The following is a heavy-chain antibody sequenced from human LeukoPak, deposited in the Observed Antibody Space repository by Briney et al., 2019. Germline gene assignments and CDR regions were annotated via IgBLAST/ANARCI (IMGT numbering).Heavy chain of an antibody. V-gene: IGHV3-30*18. CDR1: GFTFSSYG. Sequence: GRSLRLSCAASGFTFSSYGMHWVRQAPGKGLEWVAVISYDGSNKYYADSVKGRFTISRDNSKNTLYLQMNSLRAEDTAVYYCAKDLDSSGWYGNWYFDLWGRGTLVTVSS. CDR2: ISYDGSNK. D-gene: IGHD6-19*01. J-gene: IGHJ2*01. CDR3: AKDLDSSGWYGNWYFDL.